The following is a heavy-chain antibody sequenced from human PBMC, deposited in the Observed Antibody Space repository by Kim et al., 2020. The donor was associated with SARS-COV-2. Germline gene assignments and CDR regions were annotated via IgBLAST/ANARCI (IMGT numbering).Heavy chain of an antibody. CDR3: AGTHYDILTGYPSSIIGFDY. J-gene: IGHJ4*02. CDR1: GGSISSYY. CDR2: IYTSGST. D-gene: IGHD3-9*01. Sequence: SETLSLTCTVSGGSISSYYWSWIRQPAGKGLEWIGRIYTSGSTNYNPSLKSRVTMSVDTSKNQFSLKLSSVTAADTAVYYCAGTHYDILTGYPSSIIGFDYWGQGTLVTVSS. V-gene: IGHV4-4*07.